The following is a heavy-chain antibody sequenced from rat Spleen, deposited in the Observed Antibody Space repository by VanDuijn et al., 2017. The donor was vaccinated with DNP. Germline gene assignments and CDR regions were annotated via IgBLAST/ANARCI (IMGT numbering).Heavy chain of an antibody. V-gene: IGHV5S13*01. Sequence: EVQLVESGGGLVQPGRSMKLSCAASGFTFSNYDMAWVRQAPTKGLEWVASISTGGGNTYYRDSVKGRFTISRDNAKNTQYLQMDSLRSEDTATYYCARPAYYSGWFAYWGQGTLVTVSS. D-gene: IGHD1-1*01. CDR1: GFTFSNYD. CDR3: ARPAYYSGWFAY. J-gene: IGHJ3*01. CDR2: ISTGGGNT.